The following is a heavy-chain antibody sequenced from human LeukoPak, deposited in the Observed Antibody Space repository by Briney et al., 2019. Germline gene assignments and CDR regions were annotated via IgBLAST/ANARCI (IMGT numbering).Heavy chain of an antibody. CDR2: ISSSSSYI. J-gene: IGHJ4*02. V-gene: IGHV3-21*01. CDR1: GLMFGNYY. D-gene: IGHD3-10*01. CDR3: ARTWFRDDCSPPSY. Sequence: GGSLRLSCVVSGLMFGNYYMYWVRQAPGKGLEWVSSISSSSSYIYYADSVKGRFTISRDNAKNSLYLQMNSLRAEDTAVYYCARTWFRDDCSPPSYWGQGTLVTVSS.